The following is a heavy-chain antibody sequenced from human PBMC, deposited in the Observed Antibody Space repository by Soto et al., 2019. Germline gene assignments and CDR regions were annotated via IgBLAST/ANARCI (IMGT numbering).Heavy chain of an antibody. CDR2: ISWNSVTI. D-gene: IGHD6-6*01. Sequence: GGSLRLPCAASGFTFDDYAIHWARQAPGKGLEWVSGISWNSVTIGYADYVKGRFTISRDNAKNSLYLQMNSLRAEDAALYYCAKDMAGSSSYYYYYGMDVWGQGTTVTVSS. CDR3: AKDMAGSSSYYYYYGMDV. CDR1: GFTFDDYA. J-gene: IGHJ6*02. V-gene: IGHV3-9*01.